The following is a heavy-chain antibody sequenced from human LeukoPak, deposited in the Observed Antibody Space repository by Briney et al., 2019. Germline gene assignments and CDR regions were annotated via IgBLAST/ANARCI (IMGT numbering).Heavy chain of an antibody. CDR2: VGISGSDT. CDR3: AEDLRGLILRYFDS. J-gene: IGHJ4*02. V-gene: IGHV3-23*01. Sequence: QPGGSLRLSCAASGFTFSNYPMSYVRQAPGKGLEWVSTVGISGSDTYYADSVKGRFTISRDNSKNTLFLQMNSLGVEDTAVYYCAEDLRGLILRYFDSWGQGILVTVSS. CDR1: GFTFSNYP. D-gene: IGHD3-16*01.